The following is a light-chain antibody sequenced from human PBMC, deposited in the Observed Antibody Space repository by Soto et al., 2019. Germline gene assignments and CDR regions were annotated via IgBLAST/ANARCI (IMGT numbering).Light chain of an antibody. CDR1: SGDVGGYNY. J-gene: IGLJ1*01. V-gene: IGLV2-14*01. CDR2: DVS. CDR3: SSYTSSSTF. Sequence: QSVLTQAASVSGSPGQSITISCTGTSGDVGGYNYVSWYQQHPGKAPKLMIYDVSNRPSGVSNRFSGSKSGNTASLTISGLQAEDEADYYCSSYTSSSTFFGTGTKVTVL.